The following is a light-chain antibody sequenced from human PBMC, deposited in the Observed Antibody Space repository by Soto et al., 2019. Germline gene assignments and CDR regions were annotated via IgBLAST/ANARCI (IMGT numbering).Light chain of an antibody. CDR2: GAS. Sequence: EFVLTQSPGTLSLSPGERATLSCRASQTVRNNYLAWYQQKPGQAPRLLIYGASTRATGIPVRFSGSGSGTDFTLTISSLQPDDFATYYCQQYNTYLWTFGQGTKVDIK. V-gene: IGKV3-20*01. J-gene: IGKJ1*01. CDR1: QTVRNNY. CDR3: QQYNTYLWT.